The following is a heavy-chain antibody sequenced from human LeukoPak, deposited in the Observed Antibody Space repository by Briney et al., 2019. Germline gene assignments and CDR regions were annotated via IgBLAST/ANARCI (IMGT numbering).Heavy chain of an antibody. CDR3: ARAKVAAAGTVDWFDP. J-gene: IGHJ5*02. D-gene: IGHD6-13*01. V-gene: IGHV3-21*01. CDR1: GVTFSSYS. Sequence: GGSLRLSCAASGVTFSSYSMNWVREAPGKGLEWVSSISSSSIYIYYADSVKGRFTISRDNAKNSLYLQMNSLRAEDTAVYYCARAKVAAAGTVDWFDPWGQGTLVTVSS. CDR2: ISSSSIYI.